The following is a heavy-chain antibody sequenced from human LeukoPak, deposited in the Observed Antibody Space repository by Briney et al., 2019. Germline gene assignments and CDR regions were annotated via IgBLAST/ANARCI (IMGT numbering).Heavy chain of an antibody. CDR2: IFYDGSNK. CDR3: ARVYSNSPEYGMDV. V-gene: IGHV3-33*01. CDR1: GFTFSSYG. J-gene: IGHJ6*02. Sequence: GTSLRLSCAASGFTFSSYGMHWVRQAPGKRLEWVTVIFYDGSNKYYADSVKGRFSISRDNSKNTLYLQMNSLRAEDTAVYYCARVYSNSPEYGMDVWGQGTTVTVS. D-gene: IGHD4-11*01.